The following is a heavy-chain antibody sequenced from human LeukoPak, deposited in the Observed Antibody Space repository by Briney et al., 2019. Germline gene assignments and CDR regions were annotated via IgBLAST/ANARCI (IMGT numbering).Heavy chain of an antibody. CDR1: GFTFSNAW. J-gene: IGHJ4*02. V-gene: IGHV3-15*01. CDR2: IKSKTDGGTT. CDR3: TTDTLAYCGGDC. D-gene: IGHD2-21*01. Sequence: GGSLRLSCAASGFTFSNAWMSWVRQAPGKGQEWVGRIKSKTDGGTTDYAAPVKGRFTISRDDSKNTLYLQMNSLKTEDTAVYYCTTDTLAYCGGDCSGQGTLVTVSS.